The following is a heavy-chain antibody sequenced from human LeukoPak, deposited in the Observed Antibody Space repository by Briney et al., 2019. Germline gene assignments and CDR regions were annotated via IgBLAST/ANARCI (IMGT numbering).Heavy chain of an antibody. J-gene: IGHJ4*02. D-gene: IGHD5-24*01. CDR1: GDSISSGDYY. CDR3: ARDRDGYNFIDY. CDR2: IYYSGST. V-gene: IGHV4-30-4*08. Sequence: PSETLYLTCNVSGDSISSGDYYWSWIRQPPGQGLEWIGYIYYSGSTYYNPSLKSRVTISVDTSKNQFSLELSSVTAADTAVYFCARDRDGYNFIDYWGQGTLVTVSS.